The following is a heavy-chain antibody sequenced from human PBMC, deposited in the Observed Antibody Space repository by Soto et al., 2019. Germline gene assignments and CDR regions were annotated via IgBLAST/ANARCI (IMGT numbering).Heavy chain of an antibody. D-gene: IGHD2-2*01. CDR3: ARAAGSTDIVVVPAAMGSYYFDY. V-gene: IGHV4-34*01. CDR2: INHSGST. Sequence: QVQLQQWGAGLLKPSETLSLTCAVYGGSFSGYYWSWIRQPPGKGLEWIGEINHSGSTNYNPSLKSRVTIAVDTSTNQFSLKLSSVTAADTAVYYCARAAGSTDIVVVPAAMGSYYFDYWGQGTLVTVSS. J-gene: IGHJ4*02. CDR1: GGSFSGYY.